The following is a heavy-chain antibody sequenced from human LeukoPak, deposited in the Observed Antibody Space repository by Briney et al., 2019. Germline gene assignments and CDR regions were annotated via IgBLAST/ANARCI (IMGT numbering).Heavy chain of an antibody. CDR1: EFDFSTYS. CDR2: ISSSSSYI. Sequence: GGSLRLSCAASEFDFSTYSMNWVRQAPGKGLEWVSSISSSSSYIFYSDSVKDRFTISRDNAEQSLFLQMNNLRADDTAVYFCVRGYNDNLGYSPRSSFDNWGQGTLVTVSS. V-gene: IGHV3-21*01. CDR3: VRGYNDNLGYSPRSSFDN. J-gene: IGHJ4*02. D-gene: IGHD3-22*01.